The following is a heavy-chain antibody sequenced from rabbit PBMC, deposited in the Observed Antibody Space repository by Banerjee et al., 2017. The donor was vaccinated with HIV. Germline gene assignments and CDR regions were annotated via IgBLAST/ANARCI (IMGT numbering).Heavy chain of an antibody. D-gene: IGHD7-1*01. CDR1: GFSFSNKYV. CDR3: ARDGGDSTAYTL. J-gene: IGHJ3*01. Sequence: QEQLVESGGDLVKPEGSLTLTCTASGFSFSNKYVMCWVRQAPGKGLEWIACINTSSGNTVYANWAKGRFTISKTSSTTVTLQMTSLTAADTATYFCARDGGDSTAYTLWGQGTLVTVS. V-gene: IGHV1S45*01. CDR2: INTSSGNT.